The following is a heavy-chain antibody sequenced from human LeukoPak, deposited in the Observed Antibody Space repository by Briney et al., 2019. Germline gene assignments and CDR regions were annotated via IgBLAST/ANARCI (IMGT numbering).Heavy chain of an antibody. CDR2: INHGGST. CDR1: GGSFSGYY. J-gene: IGHJ4*02. V-gene: IGHV4-34*01. CDR3: ARGEYYDFWSGSLPDY. D-gene: IGHD3-3*01. Sequence: SETLSLTCAVYGGSFSGYYWSWIRQPPGKGLEWIGEINHGGSTNYNPSLKSRVTISVDTSKNQFSLKLSSVTAADTAVYYCARGEYYDFWSGSLPDYWGQGTLVTVSS.